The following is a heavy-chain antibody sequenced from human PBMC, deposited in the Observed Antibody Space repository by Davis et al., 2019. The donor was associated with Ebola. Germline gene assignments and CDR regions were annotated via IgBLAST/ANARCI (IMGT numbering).Heavy chain of an antibody. D-gene: IGHD6-13*01. J-gene: IGHJ4*02. CDR1: GLTVSSNY. Sequence: GESLKISCAASGLTVSSNYLTWVRQAPGKGLEWVSTLYMSGSTYYADSVRGRFTISRDTSKNTLYLQMSSLRAEDTAVYYCARDSYGIAAADYWGQGTLVTVSS. CDR2: LYMSGST. CDR3: ARDSYGIAAADY. V-gene: IGHV3-53*01.